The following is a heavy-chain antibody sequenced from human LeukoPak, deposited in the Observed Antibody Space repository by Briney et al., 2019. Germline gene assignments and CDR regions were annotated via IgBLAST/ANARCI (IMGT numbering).Heavy chain of an antibody. V-gene: IGHV4-59*01. Sequence: PSETLSLTCTVSGASISNYNSTSIRQPPGKGLEWIGYIYCSGRTNYHPSLTSRVTISVDTYKIQFSLNLTSASAADTAIYCCARAGGWASPLSWWGQGTLVTVSS. J-gene: IGHJ4*02. D-gene: IGHD3-16*01. CDR2: IYCSGRT. CDR1: GASISNYN. CDR3: ARAGGWASPLSW.